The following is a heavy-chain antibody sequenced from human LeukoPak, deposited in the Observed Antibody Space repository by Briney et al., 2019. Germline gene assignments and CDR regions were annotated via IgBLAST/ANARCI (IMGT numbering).Heavy chain of an antibody. Sequence: GRSLRLSCAASGFTLSSYGMHWVRQAPGKGLEWVAVILYDGSNKYYADSVKGRFTISRDNSKNTLYLQMNSLRAEDTAVYYCAKDRYSSGWYGAYYYGMDVWGQGTTVTVSS. CDR3: AKDRYSSGWYGAYYYGMDV. V-gene: IGHV3-30*18. J-gene: IGHJ6*02. CDR1: GFTLSSYG. CDR2: ILYDGSNK. D-gene: IGHD6-19*01.